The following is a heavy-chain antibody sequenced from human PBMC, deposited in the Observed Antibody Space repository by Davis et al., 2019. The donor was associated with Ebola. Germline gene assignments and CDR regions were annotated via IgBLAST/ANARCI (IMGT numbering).Heavy chain of an antibody. J-gene: IGHJ4*02. V-gene: IGHV5-51*01. Sequence: GGSLRLSCKGSGYKFTNYWIVWVRQMPGKGLEWMGVIYPGDSDTRYSPSFQGQVTISADKYISTAYLQWSSLKASDTAMYYCARQGGGSGRLTSFDYWAQGTLVTVSS. CDR1: GYKFTNYW. CDR3: ARQGGGSGRLTSFDY. CDR2: IYPGDSDT. D-gene: IGHD1-26*01.